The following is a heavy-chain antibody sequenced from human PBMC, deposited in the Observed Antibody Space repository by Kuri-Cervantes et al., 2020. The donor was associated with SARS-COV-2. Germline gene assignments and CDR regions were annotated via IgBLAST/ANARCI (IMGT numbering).Heavy chain of an antibody. J-gene: IGHJ4*02. D-gene: IGHD6-13*01. CDR2: IYYSGST. CDR1: GGSISSSSYY. V-gene: IGHV4-39*01. Sequence: SETLSLTCTVSGGSISSSSYYWGWIRQPPGTGLEWIGSIYYSGSTYYNPSLKSRVTISVDTSKNQFSLKLSSVTAADTAVYYCARVIAAAGREGYWGQGTLVTVSS. CDR3: ARVIAAAGREGY.